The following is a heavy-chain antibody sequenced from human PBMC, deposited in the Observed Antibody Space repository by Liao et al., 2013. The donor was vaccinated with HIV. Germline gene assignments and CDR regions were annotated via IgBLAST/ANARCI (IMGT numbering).Heavy chain of an antibody. V-gene: IGHV4-34*01. D-gene: IGHD2-2*02. J-gene: IGHJ4*02. Sequence: QVQLQQWGAGLLKPSETLSLTCAVYGGSFSGYYWSWIRQPPGKGLEWIGEINHSGSTNYNPSLKSRVTISVDTSKNQFSLKLSSVTAADTAVYYCTLEYQPLLYRFESWELWGQGTLVTVSS. CDR3: TLEYQPLLYRFESWEL. CDR2: INHSGST. CDR1: GGSFSGYY.